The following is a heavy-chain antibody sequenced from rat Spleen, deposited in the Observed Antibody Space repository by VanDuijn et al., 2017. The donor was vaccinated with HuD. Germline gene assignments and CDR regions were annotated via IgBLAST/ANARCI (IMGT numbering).Heavy chain of an antibody. CDR3: TTGGALAY. V-gene: IGHV5S13*01. D-gene: IGHD4-3*01. CDR1: GFTLSNYG. J-gene: IGHJ3*01. Sequence: EVQLVESGGGLVQPGRSLKLSCSASGFTLSNYGMAWVRQTPTKGLEWVASISTAGGNTFYRGSVGGRFTISRDNAKGTLSLQMNILRSEDTATYYCTTGGALAYWGQGTLVTVSS. CDR2: ISTAGGNT.